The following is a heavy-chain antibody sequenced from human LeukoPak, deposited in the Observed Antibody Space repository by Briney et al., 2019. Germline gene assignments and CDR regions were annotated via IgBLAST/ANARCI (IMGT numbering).Heavy chain of an antibody. CDR2: ISAYNGNT. CDR1: GYTFINYG. V-gene: IGHV1-18*01. J-gene: IGHJ4*02. CDR3: ARGDLGEYLDY. Sequence: GASVKLSCKASGYTFINYGINWVRQAPGHGLEWMGWISAYNGNTNYAQKLQGRVTMTTDTSTSTAYMELRSLSSDDTAVYYCARGDLGEYLDYWGQGTLVIVSS.